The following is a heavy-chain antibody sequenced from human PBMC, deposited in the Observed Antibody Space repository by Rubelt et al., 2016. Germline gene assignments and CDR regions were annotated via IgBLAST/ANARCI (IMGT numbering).Heavy chain of an antibody. Sequence: QVQLVESGGGVVQPGGSLRLSCAASGFTFSSYGMHCVRQAPGKALEWVAFLRYDGSNKYYADSVKGRFNISRDNSKNTLYLQMNSLRAEDTAVYYCAKGGNVVGTARLYYFDYWGQGTLVTVSS. CDR2: LRYDGSNK. CDR3: AKGGNVVGTARLYYFDY. D-gene: IGHD2-21*02. V-gene: IGHV3-30*02. CDR1: GFTFSSYG. J-gene: IGHJ4*02.